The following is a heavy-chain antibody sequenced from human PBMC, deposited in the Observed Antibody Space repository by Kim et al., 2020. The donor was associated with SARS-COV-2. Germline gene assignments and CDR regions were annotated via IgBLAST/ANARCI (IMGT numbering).Heavy chain of an antibody. V-gene: IGHV4-31*03. J-gene: IGHJ4*02. CDR2: IYYSGST. CDR3: ARAWAKSYYDFWSGHSPFGH. CDR1: GGSISSGGYY. D-gene: IGHD3-3*01. Sequence: SETLSLTCTVSGGSISSGGYYWSWIRQHPGKGLEWIGYIYYSGSTYYNPSLKSRVTISVDTSKNQFSLKLSSVTAADTAVYYCARAWAKSYYDFWSGHSPFGHWGQGTQVTVSS.